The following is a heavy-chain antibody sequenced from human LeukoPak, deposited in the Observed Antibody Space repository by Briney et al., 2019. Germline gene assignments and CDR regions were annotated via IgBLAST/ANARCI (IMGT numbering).Heavy chain of an antibody. D-gene: IGHD2-2*01. CDR1: GYTFTSYG. V-gene: IGHV1-18*01. CDR3: ARGEGLIVPAAMDFDY. CDR2: ISAYNGNT. J-gene: IGHJ4*02. Sequence: APVNVSCKASGYTFTSYGISWVRQAPGQGLEWMGWISAYNGNTNYAQKLQGRVTMTTDTSTSTAYMELRSLRSDDTAVYYCARGEGLIVPAAMDFDYWGQGTLVTVSS.